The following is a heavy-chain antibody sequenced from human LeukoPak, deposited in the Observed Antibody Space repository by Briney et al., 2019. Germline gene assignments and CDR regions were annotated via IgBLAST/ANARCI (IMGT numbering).Heavy chain of an antibody. CDR2: IIPIFGTA. J-gene: IGHJ6*02. CDR1: GYTFNYYG. D-gene: IGHD1-7*01. Sequence: SVKVSCKASGYTFNYYGISWVRQAPGQGLEWIGGIIPIFGTANYAQKLQGRVTITADESTSTAYMELSSLRSEDTAVYYCATEGAETGTTSYYYYGMDVWGQGTTVTVSS. V-gene: IGHV1-69*13. CDR3: ATEGAETGTTSYYYYGMDV.